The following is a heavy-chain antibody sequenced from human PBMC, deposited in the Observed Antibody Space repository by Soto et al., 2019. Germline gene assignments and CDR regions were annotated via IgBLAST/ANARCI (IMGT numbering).Heavy chain of an antibody. V-gene: IGHV4-4*02. CDR1: GGSISSSNW. J-gene: IGHJ5*02. Sequence: QVQLQESGPGLVKPSGTLSLTCAVSGGSISSSNWWSWVRQPPGKGLEWIGEIYHSGSTNYNPSLKSRVTISVDKSKNQFSLKLSSVTAADTAVYYCARGLMGAYCGGDCYSFWFDPWGQGTLVTVSS. CDR3: ARGLMGAYCGGDCYSFWFDP. D-gene: IGHD2-21*02. CDR2: IYHSGST.